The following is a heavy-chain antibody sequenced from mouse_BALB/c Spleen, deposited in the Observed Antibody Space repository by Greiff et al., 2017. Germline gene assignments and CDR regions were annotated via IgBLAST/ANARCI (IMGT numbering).Heavy chain of an antibody. Sequence: EVQLQQTGPELVKPGASVKISCKASGYSFTDYIMLWVKQSHGKSLEWIGNINPYYGSTSYNLKFKGKATLTVDKSSSTAYMQLNSLTSEDSAVYYCARGGPLFAYWGQGTLVTVSA. J-gene: IGHJ3*01. CDR3: ARGGPLFAY. CDR2: INPYYGST. V-gene: IGHV1-39*01. CDR1: GYSFTDYI.